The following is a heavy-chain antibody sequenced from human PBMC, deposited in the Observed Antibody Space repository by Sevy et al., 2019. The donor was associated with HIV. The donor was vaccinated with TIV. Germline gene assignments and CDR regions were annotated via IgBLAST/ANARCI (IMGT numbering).Heavy chain of an antibody. J-gene: IGHJ4*02. CDR1: GFTFSGYW. CDR2: INEDGKTK. Sequence: GGSLRLSCAASGFTFSGYWMRWVRQAPGKGLEWVANINEDGKTKYYVDSVKGRFSISRDNARNSLFLQMNNLRVDDTARYFCARAIGAGAAYWGQGTLVTVSS. CDR3: ARAIGAGAAY. D-gene: IGHD3-3*01. V-gene: IGHV3-7*03.